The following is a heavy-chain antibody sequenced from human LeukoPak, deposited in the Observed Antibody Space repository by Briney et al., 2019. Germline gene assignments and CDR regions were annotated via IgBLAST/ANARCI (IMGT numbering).Heavy chain of an antibody. V-gene: IGHV3-53*01. CDR1: GFTVSSNY. J-gene: IGHJ3*02. CDR2: IYSGGST. Sequence: GGSLRLSCAASGFTVSSNYMSWVRQAPGKGLEWVSVIYSGGSTYYADSVKGRFTISRDNSKNTLYLQMNSLRAEDTAVYYCARELPYGDYANAFDIWGQGTMVTVSS. D-gene: IGHD4-17*01. CDR3: ARELPYGDYANAFDI.